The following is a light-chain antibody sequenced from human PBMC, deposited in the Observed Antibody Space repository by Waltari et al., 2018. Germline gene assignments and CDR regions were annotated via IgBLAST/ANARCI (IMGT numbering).Light chain of an antibody. Sequence: QSALTQPASVSGSPGRSITISCPGTSSDVGGHNSVSWYQQHPGKAPKLMIYGVSNRPSGVSNRFSGSKSGNTASLTISGLQAEDEADYYCSSYTSSSLGVFGTGTKVTV. V-gene: IGLV2-14*01. CDR2: GVS. J-gene: IGLJ1*01. CDR1: SSDVGGHNS. CDR3: SSYTSSSLGV.